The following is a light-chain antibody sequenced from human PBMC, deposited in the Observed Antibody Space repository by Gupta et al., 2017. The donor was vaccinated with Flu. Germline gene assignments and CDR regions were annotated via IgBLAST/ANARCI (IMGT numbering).Light chain of an antibody. CDR3: SSFTDSGIVV. CDR1: SDDVGGYDY. J-gene: IGLJ2*01. V-gene: IGLV2-8*01. Sequence: SALTQPPSASGSPGPSVTISCTGTSDDVGGYDYVSWYLHNPGKPPNLIIYEVAKRTAGVPARFSGSKSANTASLTVSGLQEEDEGHYYGSSFTDSGIVVFGGGTKLTVL. CDR2: EVA.